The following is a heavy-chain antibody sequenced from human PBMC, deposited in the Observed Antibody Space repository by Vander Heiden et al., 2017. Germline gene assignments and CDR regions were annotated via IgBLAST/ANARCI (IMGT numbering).Heavy chain of an antibody. CDR2: IKQDGSEK. CDR1: GFTFSSYG. Sequence: EVQLVESGGGLVQPGGSLRLSCAASGFTFSSYGMSWVRQGPGKGLEWVANIKQDGSEKYYVDSVKGRFTISRDNAKNSLYLQMNSLRAEDTAVCYCGRERAGTNWFDPWGQGTLVTVSS. CDR3: GRERAGTNWFDP. J-gene: IGHJ5*02. V-gene: IGHV3-7*01.